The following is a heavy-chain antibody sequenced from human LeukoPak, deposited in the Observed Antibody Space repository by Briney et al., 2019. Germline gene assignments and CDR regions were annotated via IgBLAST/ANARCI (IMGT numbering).Heavy chain of an antibody. J-gene: IGHJ4*02. Sequence: SGGSLRLSCAASGFTFSSYSMNWVRQAPGKGLEWVSYISSSGSTIYYADSVKGRFTISRDNAKNSLYLQMNSLRAEDTAVYYCTRAYYFGSGSYKFPFDYWGQGTLVTVSS. CDR3: TRAYYFGSGSYKFPFDY. CDR2: ISSSGSTI. CDR1: GFTFSSYS. D-gene: IGHD3-10*01. V-gene: IGHV3-48*04.